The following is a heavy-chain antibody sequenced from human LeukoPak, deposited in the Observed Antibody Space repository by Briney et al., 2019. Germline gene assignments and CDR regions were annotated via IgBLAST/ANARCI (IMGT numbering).Heavy chain of an antibody. CDR1: GSTFTIYG. V-gene: IGHV1-18*01. CDR2: ISAYNGKT. J-gene: IGHJ6*02. D-gene: IGHD6-19*01. CDR3: ARDLGQWLVGDYYYGMDV. Sequence: ASVTVSFTCSGSTFTIYGISWVRQAPGQGKEGMGWISAYNGKTNYAQKLQGRGTMTTDTSTSTAYMELRSLRSDDTAVYYCARDLGQWLVGDYYYGMDVWGQGTTVTVSS.